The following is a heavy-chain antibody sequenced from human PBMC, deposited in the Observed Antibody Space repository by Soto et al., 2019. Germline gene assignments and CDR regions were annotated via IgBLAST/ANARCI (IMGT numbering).Heavy chain of an antibody. Sequence: PSETLYLTCAVYGGSFSGYYWSWIRQPPGKGLEWIGEINHSGSTNYNPSLKSRVTISVDTSKNQFSLKLSSVTAADTAVYYCARVLNIVATRCIDYWGQGTLVTVSS. V-gene: IGHV4-34*01. CDR2: INHSGST. CDR1: GGSFSGYY. CDR3: ARVLNIVATRCIDY. D-gene: IGHD5-12*01. J-gene: IGHJ4*02.